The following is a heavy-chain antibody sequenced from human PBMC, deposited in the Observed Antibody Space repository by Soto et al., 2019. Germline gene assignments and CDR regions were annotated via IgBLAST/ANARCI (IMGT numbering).Heavy chain of an antibody. J-gene: IGHJ3*02. Sequence: QLHLVQSGAVVKKPGASVTVSCSASGYPVTAYYMHWVRQAPGRGLEWMGGINPATGAAKYTQTFQGRVTMTRDTSTSTAFMELGGLTSEDKAFFYWARGGGVGVAGSAAFDMWGQGTLVTVSS. CDR1: GYPVTAYY. V-gene: IGHV1-2*02. CDR2: INPATGAA. D-gene: IGHD3-3*01. CDR3: ARGGGVGVAGSAAFDM.